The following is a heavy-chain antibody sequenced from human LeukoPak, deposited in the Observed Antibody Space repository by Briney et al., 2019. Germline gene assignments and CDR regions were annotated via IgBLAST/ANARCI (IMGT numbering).Heavy chain of an antibody. D-gene: IGHD6-13*01. CDR3: ATLRPRQQLVVDH. CDR1: GFTFGGNK. J-gene: IGHJ4*02. CDR2: ITSSGSTM. Sequence: GGSLRPSFPPSGFTFGGNKLNWVRKAPGKGRKWVSYITSSGSTMYYADSVKGRFTISRDNAKNSLYLQMRSLRAEDTAVYYCATLRPRQQLVVDHWGQGTLVTVSS. V-gene: IGHV3-48*03.